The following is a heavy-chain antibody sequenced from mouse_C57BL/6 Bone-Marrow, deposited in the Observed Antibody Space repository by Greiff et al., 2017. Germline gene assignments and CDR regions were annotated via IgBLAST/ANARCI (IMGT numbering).Heavy chain of an antibody. J-gene: IGHJ3*01. V-gene: IGHV5-17*01. CDR3: ASWFAY. Sequence: EVHLVESGGGLVKPGGSLKLSCAASGFTFSDYGMHWVRQAPEKGLEWVAYISSGSGTIYYADTVKGRFTISRDNAKNTLFLQMTSLRSEDTAMYYCASWFAYWGQGTLVTVSA. CDR2: ISSGSGTI. CDR1: GFTFSDYG.